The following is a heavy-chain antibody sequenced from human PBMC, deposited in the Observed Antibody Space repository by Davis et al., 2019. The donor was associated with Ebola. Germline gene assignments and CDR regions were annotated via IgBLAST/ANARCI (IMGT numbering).Heavy chain of an antibody. Sequence: GESLKISCVVSGFKVSSYSMNWVRQAQGKGLEWVSYIRYDGFTKHYAASVGGRFTISRDDAKNSLFLQMNSLRAEDTAVYYCARGVTPERTTVTKNPNYFDYWAQGTLVTVSS. D-gene: IGHD4-17*01. J-gene: IGHJ4*02. CDR1: GFKVSSYS. CDR3: ARGVTPERTTVTKNPNYFDY. CDR2: IRYDGFTK. V-gene: IGHV3-48*01.